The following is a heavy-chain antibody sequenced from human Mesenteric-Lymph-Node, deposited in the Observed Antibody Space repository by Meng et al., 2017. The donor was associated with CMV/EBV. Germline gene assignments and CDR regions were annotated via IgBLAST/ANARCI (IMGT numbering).Heavy chain of an antibody. CDR2: IRYDGSNK. CDR3: AAGVVPVTGRDY. Sequence: GESLKISCAASGFIFSTYGMHWVRQAPGKGLEWVAFIRYDGSNKYYADPVKGRFTISRDNSKNTLYLQMNSLRAEDTAVYYCAAGVVPVTGRDYWGQGTLVTVSS. V-gene: IGHV3-30*02. CDR1: GFIFSTYG. D-gene: IGHD2-2*01. J-gene: IGHJ4*02.